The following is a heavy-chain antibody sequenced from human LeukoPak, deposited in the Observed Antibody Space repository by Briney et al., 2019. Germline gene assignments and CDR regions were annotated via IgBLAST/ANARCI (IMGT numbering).Heavy chain of an antibody. Sequence: NPSETLSLTRPVSGASFNSDDQYSNWIRQSPGKGLEWIGSIHPSGMLYNNPSLESRVTMSRDTSKNQFSLNLNPVTAADTAVYFCSRGLDSRKLGYWGQGILVTVSS. CDR2: IHPSGML. D-gene: IGHD3-22*01. CDR1: GASFNSDDQY. CDR3: SRGLDSRKLGY. V-gene: IGHV4-31*03. J-gene: IGHJ4*02.